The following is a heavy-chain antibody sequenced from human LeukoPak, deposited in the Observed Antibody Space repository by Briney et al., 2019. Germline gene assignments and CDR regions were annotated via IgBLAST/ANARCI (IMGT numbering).Heavy chain of an antibody. CDR1: GYTFTSYD. CDR3: ARASDIVVVPAFDP. D-gene: IGHD2-2*01. J-gene: IGHJ5*02. CDR2: MNPNSGNT. V-gene: IGHV1-8*03. Sequence: EASVKVSCKASGYTFTSYDINWVRQATGQGLEWMGWMNPNSGNTGYAQKFQGRVTITRNTSISTAYMELSSLRSEDTAVYYCARASDIVVVPAFDPWGQGTLVTVSS.